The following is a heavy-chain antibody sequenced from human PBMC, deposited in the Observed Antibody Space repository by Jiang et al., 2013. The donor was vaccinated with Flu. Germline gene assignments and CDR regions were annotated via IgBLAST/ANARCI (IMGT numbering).Heavy chain of an antibody. D-gene: IGHD4-17*01. V-gene: IGHV4-4*07. CDR1: GGSITTYY. J-gene: IGHJ5*01. CDR3: ARESHPDLFVDYGSFDS. CDR2: IYSSGST. Sequence: LLKPSETLSLTCTVSGGSITTYYWSWIRQPAGKGLEWIGQIYSSGSTSYNPSLESRVTMSVDTSNNQFSLRLSSVTAADTAVYYCARESHPDLFVDYGSFDSWGQGKLVTVSS.